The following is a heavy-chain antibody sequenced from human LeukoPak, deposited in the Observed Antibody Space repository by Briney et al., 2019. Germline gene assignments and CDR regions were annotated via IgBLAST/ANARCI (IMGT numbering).Heavy chain of an antibody. J-gene: IGHJ6*02. CDR2: IIPILGIA. CDR3: ARDHYYDILTGPRDYYYYGMDV. Sequence: ASVKVSCKASGGTFSSYAISWVRQAPGQGLEWVGRIIPILGIANYAQKFQGRVTTTADKSTSTAYMELSSLRSEDTAVYYCARDHYYDILTGPRDYYYYGMDVWGQGTTVTVSS. V-gene: IGHV1-69*04. CDR1: GGTFSSYA. D-gene: IGHD3-9*01.